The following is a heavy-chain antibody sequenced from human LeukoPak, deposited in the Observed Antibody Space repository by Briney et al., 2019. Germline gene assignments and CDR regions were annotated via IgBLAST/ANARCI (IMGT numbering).Heavy chain of an antibody. CDR1: GFTFDEYT. CDR3: AKGKNDYWSSPLDS. CDR2: ISWDGDST. Sequence: GGSLRLSCAASGFTFDEYTMYWVRQGPAKGLEWVSLISWDGDSTVYGDSVKGRFTITRDNGKNSLYLQMNSLRPEDTALYYCAKGKNDYWSSPLDSWGQGTLATVSS. J-gene: IGHJ4*02. V-gene: IGHV3-43*01. D-gene: IGHD3-3*01.